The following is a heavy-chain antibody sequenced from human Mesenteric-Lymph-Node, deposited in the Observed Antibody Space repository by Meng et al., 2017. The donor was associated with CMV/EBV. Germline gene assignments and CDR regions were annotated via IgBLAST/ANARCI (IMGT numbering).Heavy chain of an antibody. J-gene: IGHJ6*02. CDR1: GFTFSSYA. V-gene: IGHV3-48*04. D-gene: IGHD3-3*01. Sequence: GESLKISCAASGFTFSSYAMSWVRQAPGKGLEWVSYISSSSSTIYYADSVKGRFTISRDNAKNSLYLQMNSLRAEDTAVYYCARDFLAGGMDVWGQGTTVTVSS. CDR2: ISSSSSTI. CDR3: ARDFLAGGMDV.